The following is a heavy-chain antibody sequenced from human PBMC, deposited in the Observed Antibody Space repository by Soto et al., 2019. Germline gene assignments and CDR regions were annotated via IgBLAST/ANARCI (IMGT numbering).Heavy chain of an antibody. J-gene: IGHJ3*02. V-gene: IGHV4-30-4*01. CDR3: ARETDSRGAFDI. Sequence: SETLSLTCTVSGGSISSDDYYWSWIRQTPGTGLEWIGHIYYSGSTYYNPSLQSRVALSVDTSKKLLSLKLSSVTAADTAVYYCARETDSRGAFDIWGQGTMVT. D-gene: IGHD2-15*01. CDR1: GGSISSDDYY. CDR2: IYYSGST.